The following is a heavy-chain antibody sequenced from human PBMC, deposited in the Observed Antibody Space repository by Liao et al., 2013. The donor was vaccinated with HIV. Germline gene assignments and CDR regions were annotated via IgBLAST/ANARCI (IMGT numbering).Heavy chain of an antibody. CDR1: GGSISSSTYY. CDR2: IYYSGST. J-gene: IGHJ3*01. CDR3: AAGDYGAYKAFDF. D-gene: IGHD4-17*01. Sequence: QLQLQESGPGLVKPSETLSLTCTVSGGSISSSTYYWSWIRQPPGKGLEWIGYIYYSGSTNYNPSLKSRVTISVDTSKNQFSLKLSSVTAADTAVYYCAAGDYGAYKAFDFWGQGTVVTVSS. V-gene: IGHV4-61*05.